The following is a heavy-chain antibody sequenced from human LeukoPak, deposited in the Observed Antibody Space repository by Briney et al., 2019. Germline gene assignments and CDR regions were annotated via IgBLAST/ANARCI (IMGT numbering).Heavy chain of an antibody. V-gene: IGHV3-30*02. Sequence: PGGSLRLSCAASGFTFSSYGMHWVRQAPGKGLEWVAFIRYDGSNKYYADSVKGRFTISRDNSKNTLYLQMNSLRAEDTAVYYCAKDGVGVVPAEDYWGQGTLVTVSS. CDR3: AKDGVGVVPAEDY. CDR2: IRYDGSNK. J-gene: IGHJ4*02. CDR1: GFTFSSYG. D-gene: IGHD2-2*01.